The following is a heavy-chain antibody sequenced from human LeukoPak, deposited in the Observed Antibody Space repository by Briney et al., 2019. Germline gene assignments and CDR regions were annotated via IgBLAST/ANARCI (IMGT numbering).Heavy chain of an antibody. J-gene: IGHJ3*02. CDR3: ARVGVLYAFDI. V-gene: IGHV4-59*01. CDR1: GGSISSYY. CDR2: IYYSGST. Sequence: SETLSLTCTVSGGSISSYYWSWIRQPPGKGLEWIGYIYYSGSTNYSPSLKSRVTISVDTSKNQFSLKLSSVTAADTAVYYCARVGVLYAFDIWGQGTMVTVSS.